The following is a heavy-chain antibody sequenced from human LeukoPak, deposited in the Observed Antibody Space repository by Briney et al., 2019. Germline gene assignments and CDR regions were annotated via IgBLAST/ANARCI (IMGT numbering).Heavy chain of an antibody. Sequence: GGSLRLSCATSGFTFSNAWLRWVRQAPGKGLEWVGRIKSDGTTDYAAPVKGRFTISRDVSKATLYLQMNSLKTEDTAIYYCTTVSHFYLGGQGTLVTVSS. CDR1: GFTFSNAW. J-gene: IGHJ4*02. V-gene: IGHV3-15*01. CDR3: TTVSHFYL. CDR2: IKSDGTT. D-gene: IGHD2/OR15-2a*01.